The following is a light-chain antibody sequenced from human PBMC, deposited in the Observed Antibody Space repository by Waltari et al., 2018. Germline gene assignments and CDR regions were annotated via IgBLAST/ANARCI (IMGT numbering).Light chain of an antibody. CDR2: WAS. J-gene: IGKJ2*01. V-gene: IGKV4-1*01. CDR1: QNVVYNSNNKNY. CDR3: QQYYSTPYT. Sequence: DIVMTQSPDSLAVSLGERATINCKSSQNVVYNSNNKNYSAWYQQNPGQPPTLFIYWASTQESGVPDRFSGSGSGTDFTLTISSLQAEDVAVYYCQQYYSTPYTFGQGTKLEIK.